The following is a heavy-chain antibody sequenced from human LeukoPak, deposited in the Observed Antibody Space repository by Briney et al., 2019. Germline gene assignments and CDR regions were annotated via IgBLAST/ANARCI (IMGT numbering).Heavy chain of an antibody. D-gene: IGHD7-27*01. CDR3: ARDPPGDNGAFDI. Sequence: PSETLSLTXAVYGGSFSGYYWTWIGQPPGKGLEWIGEISHSGSTNYNPSLKSRVTISVDTSKNQFSLKLSSVTAADTAVYYCARDPPGDNGAFDIWGQGTMVTVSS. J-gene: IGHJ3*02. CDR2: ISHSGST. CDR1: GGSFSGYY. V-gene: IGHV4-34*01.